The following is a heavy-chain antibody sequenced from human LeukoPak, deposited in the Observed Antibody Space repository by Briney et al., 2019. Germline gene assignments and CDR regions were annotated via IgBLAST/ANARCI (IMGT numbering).Heavy chain of an antibody. CDR1: GFTFSRYG. CDR2: ISYDGSNK. CDR3: AEGDAFDI. J-gene: IGHJ3*02. Sequence: GRSLRLSCAASGFTFSRYGMHWVRQAPGKGLEWVAVISYDGSNKYYADSVKGRFTISRDNSKNTLYLQMNSLRAEDTAVYYCAEGDAFDIWGQGTMVTVSS. V-gene: IGHV3-30*03.